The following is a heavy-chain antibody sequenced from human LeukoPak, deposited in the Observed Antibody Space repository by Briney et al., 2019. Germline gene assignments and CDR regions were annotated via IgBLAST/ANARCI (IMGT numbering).Heavy chain of an antibody. J-gene: IGHJ4*02. D-gene: IGHD6-19*01. V-gene: IGHV3-74*01. CDR3: ARAGRSSEFDY. CDR1: APVSSSES. CDR2: INPDGSAT. Sequence: PGGSLRFSCALSAPVSSSESLDCVRQAPGEGLVWVSRINPDGSATAYAASVKGRFTISRDNVRNTLYLQMNSLRAEDTSVYLWARAGRSSEFDYWGQGTLVTVSS.